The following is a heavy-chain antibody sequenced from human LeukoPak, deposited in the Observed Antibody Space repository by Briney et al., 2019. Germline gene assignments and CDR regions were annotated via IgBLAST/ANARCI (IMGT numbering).Heavy chain of an antibody. D-gene: IGHD3-10*01. Sequence: SETLSLTCTVSGGSISSSYWSWIRQPAGKGLEWIGRIYTSGRTNYNPSLKSLVSMSVDTSTNQFSLKLCSVRAADTAVYYCARERRIPVVRGVITVPDYWGQGTLVTVSS. CDR1: GGSISSSY. CDR2: IYTSGRT. CDR3: ARERRIPVVRGVITVPDY. V-gene: IGHV4-4*07. J-gene: IGHJ4*02.